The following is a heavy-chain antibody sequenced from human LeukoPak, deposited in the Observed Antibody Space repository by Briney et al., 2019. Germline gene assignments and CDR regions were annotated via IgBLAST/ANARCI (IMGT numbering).Heavy chain of an antibody. CDR3: ARTGSWYYYFDY. V-gene: IGHV4-59*01. J-gene: IGHJ4*02. D-gene: IGHD6-13*01. CDR1: GGPISTYY. CDR2: IYYSGCT. Sequence: SETLSLTCTVSGGPISTYYWTWIRQPPGKGLEWIGYIYYSGCTNYNPSLKSRVTISVDTSKNQFSLKLSSVTAADTAVYYCARTGSWYYYFDYWGQGTLVTVSS.